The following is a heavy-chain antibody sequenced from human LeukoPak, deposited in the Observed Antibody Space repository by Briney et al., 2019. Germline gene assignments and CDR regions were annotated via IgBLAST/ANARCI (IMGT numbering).Heavy chain of an antibody. J-gene: IGHJ4*02. Sequence: SETLSRTGAGSGGSSSSSNWWSWVRQPPGKGLEWIGEIYHSASTNYNPSFKSRVTISVDKSKNQFSLKLSSVTAADTAVYYCARGLSDYYDSSGYLRDDYWGQGTLVTVSS. D-gene: IGHD3-22*01. V-gene: IGHV4-4*02. CDR2: IYHSAST. CDR3: ARGLSDYYDSSGYLRDDY. CDR1: GGSSSSSNW.